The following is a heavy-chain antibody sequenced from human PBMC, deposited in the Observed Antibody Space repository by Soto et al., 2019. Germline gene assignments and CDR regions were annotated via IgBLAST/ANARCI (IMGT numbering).Heavy chain of an antibody. D-gene: IGHD3-16*01. CDR3: AKALRFTFTTGYYMDV. CDR1: GFTVSSYA. Sequence: VQLLESGGGLVQPGGSLRLSCAASGFTVSSYAMSWVRQAPGKGLEWVSVISGSGSTYSADSVKGRFTISRDSPKNTVYLQMNSLRAEDTAVYYCAKALRFTFTTGYYMDVWGRGTTVTVSS. V-gene: IGHV3-23*01. J-gene: IGHJ6*03. CDR2: ISGSGST.